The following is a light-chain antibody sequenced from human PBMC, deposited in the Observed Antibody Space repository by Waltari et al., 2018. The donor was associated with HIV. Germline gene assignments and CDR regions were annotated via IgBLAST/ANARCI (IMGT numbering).Light chain of an antibody. CDR3: QAWDRSTVI. CDR2: EDS. CDR1: KLGQKY. V-gene: IGLV3-1*01. J-gene: IGLJ2*01. Sequence: YELTQPPSVSVATGQTAIITCPGDKLGQKYAHWYQQKSGQSPVLLIYEDSKRRSGIPERCSGSISGDTATLTISGTQAEDEADYHCQAWDRSTVIFAGGTKLTVL.